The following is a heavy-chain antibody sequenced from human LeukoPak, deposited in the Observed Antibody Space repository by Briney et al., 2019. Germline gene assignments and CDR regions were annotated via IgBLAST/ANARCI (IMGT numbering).Heavy chain of an antibody. V-gene: IGHV4-39*01. Sequence: SETLSLTCTVSGGSISSSSHYWGWIRQPPGKGLEWIGSMYYSGSTYYNPSLKSRVTIPVDTSKNQVSLKLSSVTAADTAVYYCARQAVAGRAFDYWGQGTLVTVSS. D-gene: IGHD6-19*01. J-gene: IGHJ4*02. CDR1: GGSISSSSHY. CDR2: MYYSGST. CDR3: ARQAVAGRAFDY.